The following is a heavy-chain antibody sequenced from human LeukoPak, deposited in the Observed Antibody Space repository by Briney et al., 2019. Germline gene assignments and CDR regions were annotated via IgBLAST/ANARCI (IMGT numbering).Heavy chain of an antibody. CDR1: GFSFSSYA. D-gene: IGHD1-26*01. CDR3: ARRGYHDYSGFDY. J-gene: IGHJ4*02. V-gene: IGHV3-21*01. Sequence: GGSLRLSCAASGFSFSSYAFNWVRQAPGKGLEWVSSISGSSSDIYYADSVKGRFTISRDNAKNSLHLQMKSLRAEDTAVYCCARRGYHDYSGFDYWGQGTLVTVSS. CDR2: ISGSSSDI.